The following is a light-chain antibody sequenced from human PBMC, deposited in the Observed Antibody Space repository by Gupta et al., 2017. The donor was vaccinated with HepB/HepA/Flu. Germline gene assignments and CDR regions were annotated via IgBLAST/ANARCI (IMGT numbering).Light chain of an antibody. Sequence: DIQMTQSPSSLSASVGDRVTITCRASQDINTYLNWYQQKLGKPPKLLIYTASTLQSGVPSRFSGSGSGTDFTLTISRLQPDDFATYYCQHSYNMPVTFGHGTRVDI. CDR3: QHSYNMPVT. CDR2: TAS. CDR1: QDINTY. V-gene: IGKV1-39*01. J-gene: IGKJ3*01.